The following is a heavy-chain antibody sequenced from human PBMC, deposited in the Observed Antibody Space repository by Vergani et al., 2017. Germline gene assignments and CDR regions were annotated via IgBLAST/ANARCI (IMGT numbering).Heavy chain of an antibody. V-gene: IGHV3-30*18. CDR1: GFTFSSYG. D-gene: IGHD2-21*01. J-gene: IGHJ6*02. CDR2: ISYDGSNK. CDR3: AKDGGGDYYYGMDV. Sequence: QVQLVESGGGVVQPGRSLRLSCAASGFTFSSYGMHWVRQAPGKGLEWVAVISYDGSNKYYADSVKGRFTISRDNSKNTLYLQMNSLRAEDTAVYYCAKDGGGDYYYGMDVWGQGP.